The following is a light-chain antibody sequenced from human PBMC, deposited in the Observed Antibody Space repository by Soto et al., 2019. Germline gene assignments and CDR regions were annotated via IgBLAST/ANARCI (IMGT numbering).Light chain of an antibody. CDR1: QDIRTE. V-gene: IGKV1-6*01. CDR3: LQDFNYPRT. CDR2: GTF. J-gene: IGKJ1*01. Sequence: AIQMTQSPSSLSASVGDRVTITCRASQDIRTELGWYQQKPGKAPRLLIYGTFSLQSGVPSRFSGSGSGTDFTLTISSLQPDYFATYYCLQDFNYPRTFGQGTKVEVK.